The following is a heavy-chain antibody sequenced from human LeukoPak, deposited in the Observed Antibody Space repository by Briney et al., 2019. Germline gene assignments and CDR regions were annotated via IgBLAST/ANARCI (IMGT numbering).Heavy chain of an antibody. V-gene: IGHV3-23*01. CDR1: GFTFSSYA. CDR2: ISGSGGST. CDR3: ARQTGYSRLYHFDY. Sequence: PGGSLRLSCAASGFTFSSYAMSWVRQAPGKGLEWVSAISGSGGSTYYADSVKGRFTISRDNSKNTLYLQMNSLRAEDTAVYYCARQTGYSRLYHFDYWGQGTLVTVSS. D-gene: IGHD5-18*01. J-gene: IGHJ4*02.